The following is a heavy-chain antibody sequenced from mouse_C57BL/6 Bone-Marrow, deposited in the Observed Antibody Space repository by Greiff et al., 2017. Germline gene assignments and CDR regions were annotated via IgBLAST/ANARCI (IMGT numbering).Heavy chain of an antibody. V-gene: IGHV1-85*01. Sequence: QVQLKQSGPELVKPGASVKLSCKASGYPFTSYDINWVKQRPGQGLEWIGWIYPRDGSTKYNEKFTGKATLTVDTSSSTAYMKLQSLTSEDSAVYFCARLECDGSSGDWYFDVWGTGTTGTVSS. D-gene: IGHD1-1*01. J-gene: IGHJ1*03. CDR2: IYPRDGST. CDR1: GYPFTSYD. CDR3: ARLECDGSSGDWYFDV.